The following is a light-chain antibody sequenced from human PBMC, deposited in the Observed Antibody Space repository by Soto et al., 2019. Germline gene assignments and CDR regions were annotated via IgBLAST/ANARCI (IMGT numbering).Light chain of an antibody. CDR2: EVS. J-gene: IGLJ3*02. CDR3: SSYAGSNNLV. Sequence: QCALTQPPSASGSPGQSVTISCTGTSNSVGGYNYVTWYQQHPGKAPKLMIYEVSKRPSGVPDRFSGSKSGNTASLTVSGLHADDEADYYCSSYAGSNNLVFGGGTKLTAL. CDR1: SNSVGGYNY. V-gene: IGLV2-8*01.